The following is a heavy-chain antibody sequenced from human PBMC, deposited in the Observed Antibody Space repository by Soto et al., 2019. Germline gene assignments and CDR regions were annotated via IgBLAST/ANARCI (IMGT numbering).Heavy chain of an antibody. Sequence: QVQLVQSGPEVKKPGASVKVSCKASAYTFNTYGISWVRRAPGQGLEWMGWISGHNGQTNYAQKFRGRVTITTDTSTSTAYRELRSLRSDDTAIYYCARDGRKQLWVEGRNAMDFWGQGTTVTVSS. V-gene: IGHV1-18*01. CDR2: ISGHNGQT. CDR3: ARDGRKQLWVEGRNAMDF. D-gene: IGHD5-18*01. CDR1: AYTFNTYG. J-gene: IGHJ6*02.